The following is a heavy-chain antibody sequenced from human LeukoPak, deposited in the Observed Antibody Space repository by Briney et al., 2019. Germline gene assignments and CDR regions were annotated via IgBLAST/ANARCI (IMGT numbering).Heavy chain of an antibody. D-gene: IGHD1-1*01. CDR1: GFTFTNYG. CDR2: ISYDGSNK. CDR3: AKDRRATGTHFDF. J-gene: IGHJ4*02. Sequence: GGSLRLSCAASGFTFTNYGMRWVRQAPGKGLEWVAVISYDGSNKFYADSVKGRFTLSRDNSKNTVYLQMHSLRVEDTAVYYCAKDRRATGTHFDFWGQGTLVTVSS. V-gene: IGHV3-30*18.